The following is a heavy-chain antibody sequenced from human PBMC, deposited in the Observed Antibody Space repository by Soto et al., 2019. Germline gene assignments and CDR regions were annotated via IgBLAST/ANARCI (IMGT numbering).Heavy chain of an antibody. CDR2: IYYSGST. CDR3: ARLQWLVLEMXRTYYFDY. Sequence: SETLSLTCTVSGGSISSSSYYWGWIRQPPGKGLEWIGSIYYSGSTYYNPSLKSRVTISVDTSKNQFSLKLSSVTAADTAVYYCARLQWLVLEMXRTYYFDYWGQGTLVTVSS. J-gene: IGHJ4*02. CDR1: GGSISSSSYY. D-gene: IGHD6-19*01. V-gene: IGHV4-39*01.